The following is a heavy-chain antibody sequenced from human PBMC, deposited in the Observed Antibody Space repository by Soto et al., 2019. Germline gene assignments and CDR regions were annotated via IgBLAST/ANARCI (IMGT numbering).Heavy chain of an antibody. CDR1: GGSISTSNW. CDR2: VYHSGST. Sequence: SETLSLTCAVSGGSISTSNWWSWVRQPPGKGLEWIGEVYHSGSTNYNPSFKSRVTISIDTSRNQFSLKVSSVTAADTAVYYCARLNTGPGDYWGQGTLVTVSS. V-gene: IGHV4-4*02. J-gene: IGHJ4*02. D-gene: IGHD2-8*02. CDR3: ARLNTGPGDY.